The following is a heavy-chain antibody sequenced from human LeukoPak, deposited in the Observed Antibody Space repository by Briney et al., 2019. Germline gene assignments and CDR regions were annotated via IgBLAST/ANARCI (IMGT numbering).Heavy chain of an antibody. CDR3: AGLRGPSFTSSYYFDY. Sequence: GESLKISCKGSGYSFATYSVAWVRQMPGKGLEWMGIIYPDDSDTRYSPSFQDQVTMSADKSSSTAYLQWSGLKASDTAMYYCAGLRGPSFTSSYYFDYWGQGTLVTVSS. CDR1: GYSFATYS. J-gene: IGHJ4*02. V-gene: IGHV5-51*01. D-gene: IGHD2-2*01. CDR2: IYPDDSDT.